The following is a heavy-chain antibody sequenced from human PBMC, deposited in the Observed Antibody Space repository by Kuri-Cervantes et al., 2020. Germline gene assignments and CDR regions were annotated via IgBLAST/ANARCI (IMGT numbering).Heavy chain of an antibody. CDR3: AVATGDSSGYYYAGAFDI. V-gene: IGHV4-59*01. CDR1: GGSISSYY. Sequence: GSLRLSCTVSGGSISSYYWSWIRQPPGKGLEWIGYIYYTGRTNYNPSLRSRVTISVDTSKNQFSLKLNSVTAADTAVYYCAVATGDSSGYYYAGAFDIWGQGTMVTVSS. J-gene: IGHJ3*02. D-gene: IGHD3-22*01. CDR2: IYYTGRT.